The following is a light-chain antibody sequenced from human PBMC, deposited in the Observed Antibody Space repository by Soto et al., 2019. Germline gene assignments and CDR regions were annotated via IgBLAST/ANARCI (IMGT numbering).Light chain of an antibody. J-gene: IGLJ2*01. Sequence: QSALTQPVSVSGSPGQSITISCTGTSSDVGGYNYVSWYQQHPGKAPKLMIYDVSNRPSGVSNRFSGSKSGNTASLTISGLQAEDEADYFCCSYTSSSTLVVFGGGTKLTVL. CDR3: CSYTSSSTLVV. CDR2: DVS. CDR1: SSDVGGYNY. V-gene: IGLV2-14*01.